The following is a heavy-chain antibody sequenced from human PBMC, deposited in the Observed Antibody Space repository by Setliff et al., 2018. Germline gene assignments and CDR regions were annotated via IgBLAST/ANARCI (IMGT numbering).Heavy chain of an antibody. CDR3: TKEGYYDHFGYYHYYFDF. V-gene: IGHV4-61*02. CDR2: IYTTGST. CDR1: GGSINSATNY. D-gene: IGHD3-22*01. J-gene: IGHJ4*02. Sequence: SETLSLTCTVSGGSINSATNYWNWIRQPAGAGLEWVGRIYTTGSTSYNPSLKSRLTISIDTSKNQFSLRLTSVTAADTAVYYCTKEGYYDHFGYYHYYFDFWGQGTLVTVSS.